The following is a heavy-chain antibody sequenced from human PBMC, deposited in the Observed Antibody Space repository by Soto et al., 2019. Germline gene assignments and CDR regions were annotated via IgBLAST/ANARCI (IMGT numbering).Heavy chain of an antibody. CDR3: PEDWEYGSGFDY. V-gene: IGHV3-23*01. Sequence: EVQLLESGGGLVQPGGSLRLSCAASGFTFSSYAMSWVRQAPGKGLEWVSAISGSGGSTYYADSVKGRYTISRDNSKTTLYLQMNTLRAADTAVYDCPEDWEYGSGFDYWSRGTLFTVSS. CDR1: GFTFSSYA. J-gene: IGHJ4*02. CDR2: ISGSGGST. D-gene: IGHD3-10*01.